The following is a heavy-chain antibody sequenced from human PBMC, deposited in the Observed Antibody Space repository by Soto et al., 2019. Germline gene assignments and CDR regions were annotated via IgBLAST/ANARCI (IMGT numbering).Heavy chain of an antibody. V-gene: IGHV5-51*01. CDR1: GYSFTSYW. D-gene: IGHD3-3*01. CDR3: ARVYYDFWSGFGLNWFDP. CDR2: IYPGDSDT. Sequence: PGESLKLSCKGSGYSFTSYWIGWVRQMPGKGLEWMGIIYPGDSDTRYSPSFQGQVTISADKSISTAYLQWSSLKASDTAMYYCARVYYDFWSGFGLNWFDPWGQGTLVTVSS. J-gene: IGHJ5*02.